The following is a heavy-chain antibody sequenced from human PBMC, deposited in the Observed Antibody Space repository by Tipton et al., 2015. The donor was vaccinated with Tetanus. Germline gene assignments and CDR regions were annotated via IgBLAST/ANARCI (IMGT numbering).Heavy chain of an antibody. CDR2: ISYSGRT. D-gene: IGHD1-1*01. J-gene: IGHJ4*02. V-gene: IGHV4-61*01. Sequence: TLSLTCTVSGGSIRSDNYSWNWIRQPPGKGLEWLAYISYSGRTNSNYPLKSRITISQDTSKNQFSLKLTSVTAADTAVYCCARANNEFPKKGPFDYWGQGALVIVSS. CDR1: GGSIRSDNYS. CDR3: ARANNEFPKKGPFDY.